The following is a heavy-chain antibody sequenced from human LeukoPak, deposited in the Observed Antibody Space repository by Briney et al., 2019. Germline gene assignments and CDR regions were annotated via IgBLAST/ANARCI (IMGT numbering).Heavy chain of an antibody. J-gene: IGHJ4*02. V-gene: IGHV1-69*13. Sequence: ASVKVSCKASGGTFSNYPISWVRQAPGQGLEWMGGIIPIFGTPNYAQKFQGRVTITADESTTTAYMELSSLRSEDTAVYYCARARGSYYSVDYWGQGTLVTVSS. CDR2: IIPIFGTP. CDR1: GGTFSNYP. D-gene: IGHD1-26*01. CDR3: ARARGSYYSVDY.